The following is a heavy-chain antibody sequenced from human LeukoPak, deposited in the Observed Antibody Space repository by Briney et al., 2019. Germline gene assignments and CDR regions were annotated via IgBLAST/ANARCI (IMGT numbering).Heavy chain of an antibody. D-gene: IGHD3-16*01. V-gene: IGHV1-69*13. CDR2: IIPIFGTA. CDR3: ARAPRGGKDHIDY. J-gene: IGHJ4*02. Sequence: SVKVSCKASGGTFSSYAISWVRQAPGQGLEWMGGIIPIFGTANYAQKFQGRVTITADESTSTAYMELSSLRSEDTAVYYCARAPRGGKDHIDYWGQGTLVTVSS. CDR1: GGTFSSYA.